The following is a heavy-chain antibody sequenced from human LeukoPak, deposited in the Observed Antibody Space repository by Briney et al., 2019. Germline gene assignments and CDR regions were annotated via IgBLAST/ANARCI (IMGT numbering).Heavy chain of an antibody. D-gene: IGHD3-10*01. CDR2: IKQDGSEK. CDR1: GFTFSSYW. V-gene: IGHV3-7*01. CDR3: ARDRLVRGVYYYYGMDV. J-gene: IGHJ6*02. Sequence: GGSLRLSCAASGFTFSSYWMSWVRQAPGKGLEWVANIKQDGSEKYYVDSVKGRFTISRDNAKNSLYLQMNSLRAEDTAVYYCARDRLVRGVYYYYGMDVWGQGTTVTVSS.